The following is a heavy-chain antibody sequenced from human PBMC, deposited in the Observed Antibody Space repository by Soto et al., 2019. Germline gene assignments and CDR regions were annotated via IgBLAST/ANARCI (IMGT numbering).Heavy chain of an antibody. V-gene: IGHV4-59*01. Sequence: SETLSLTCTVSGGSISINYWTWIRHPPGKGLEWIGYVYNGGSTNYNPSLKSRVTISEDTSKSQFSLKVNSMTAADTAVYYCARYRREAVAGYTLDNWGQGILVTVSS. CDR3: ARYRREAVAGYTLDN. CDR2: VYNGGST. CDR1: GGSISINY. D-gene: IGHD6-13*01. J-gene: IGHJ4*02.